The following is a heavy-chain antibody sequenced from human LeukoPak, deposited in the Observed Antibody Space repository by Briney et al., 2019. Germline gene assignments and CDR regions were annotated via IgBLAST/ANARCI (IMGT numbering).Heavy chain of an antibody. J-gene: IGHJ4*02. V-gene: IGHV4-34*01. CDR2: INHSGST. Sequence: SSETLSLTCAVYGGSFSGYYWSWIRQPPGKGLEWIGEINHSGSTNYNPSPKSRVTISVDTSKNQFSLKLSSVTAADTAVYYCARGRTMVRGVIRPFDYWGQGTLVTVSS. CDR1: GGSFSGYY. CDR3: ARGRTMVRGVIRPFDY. D-gene: IGHD3-10*01.